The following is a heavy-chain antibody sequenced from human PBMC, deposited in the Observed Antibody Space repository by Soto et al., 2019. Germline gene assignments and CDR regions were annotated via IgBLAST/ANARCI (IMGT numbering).Heavy chain of an antibody. Sequence: SGPTLVNPTQTLTLTCTFSGFSLSTTGVGVGWIRQPPGKALEWLALMYWADYKRYSPSLKSRLTITKNTSKNQVVLTMTNLDLFDTATFYFAHRQGSIVVNGDNWFDPWGQGTLVTVSS. CDR3: AHRQGSIVVNGDNWFDP. J-gene: IGHJ5*02. D-gene: IGHD1-26*01. CDR2: MYWADYK. V-gene: IGHV2-5*02. CDR1: GFSLSTTGVG.